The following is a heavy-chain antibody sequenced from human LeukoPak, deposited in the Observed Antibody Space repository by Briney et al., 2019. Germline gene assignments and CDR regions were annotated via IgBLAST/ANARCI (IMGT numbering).Heavy chain of an antibody. CDR3: ASAGGITIFGVVIIPDFDY. Sequence: ASVKVSCKASGYTFTSYYTHWVRQAPGQGLEWMGRINPNSGGTNYAQKFQGRVTMTRDTSISTAYMELSRLRSDDTAVYYCASAGGITIFGVVIIPDFDYWGQGTLVTVSS. V-gene: IGHV1-2*06. CDR2: INPNSGGT. J-gene: IGHJ4*02. CDR1: GYTFTSYY. D-gene: IGHD3-3*01.